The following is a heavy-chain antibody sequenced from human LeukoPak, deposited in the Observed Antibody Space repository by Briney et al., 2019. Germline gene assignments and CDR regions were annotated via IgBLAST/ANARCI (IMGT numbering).Heavy chain of an antibody. CDR3: ASTMVRGVDY. CDR2: IYYSGST. Sequence: PSETLSLTCTVSGGSMSSYHWGWFRQPPGKGLEWIGYIYYSGSTSYNPYLKSRVTISVDTSKNQFSLKLSSVTAADTAVYYCASTMVRGVDYWGQGTLVTVSS. V-gene: IGHV4-59*08. D-gene: IGHD3-10*01. J-gene: IGHJ4*02. CDR1: GGSMSSYH.